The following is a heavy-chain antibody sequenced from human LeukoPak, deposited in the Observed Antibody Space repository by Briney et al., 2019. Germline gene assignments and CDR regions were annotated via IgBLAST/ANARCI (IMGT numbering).Heavy chain of an antibody. CDR1: GFTFSTSD. CDR2: ISGSGGNT. V-gene: IGHV3-23*01. D-gene: IGHD3-16*02. Sequence: PGGSLRLSCAASGFTFSTSDMSWVRQAPGKGLEWVSGISGSGGNTYYADSVKGRFTISRDISKNTLYLQMNSLRAEDTALYYCAKDSLSSYGGYFDYWGQGTLVTVSS. CDR3: AKDSLSSYGGYFDY. J-gene: IGHJ4*02.